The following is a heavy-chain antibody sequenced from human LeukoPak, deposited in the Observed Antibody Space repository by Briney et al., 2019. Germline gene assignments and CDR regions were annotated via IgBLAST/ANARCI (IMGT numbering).Heavy chain of an antibody. Sequence: GGSLRLSCLASGFSVSTYWMTWVRQAPGKGLVWVSYISSSGSTIYYADSVKGRFTISRDNAKNSLYLQMNSLRAEDTAVYYCARDYIGSYYYDSSGYLDYWGQGTLVTVSS. D-gene: IGHD3-22*01. V-gene: IGHV3-48*04. CDR1: GFSVSTYW. CDR2: ISSSGSTI. CDR3: ARDYIGSYYYDSSGYLDY. J-gene: IGHJ4*02.